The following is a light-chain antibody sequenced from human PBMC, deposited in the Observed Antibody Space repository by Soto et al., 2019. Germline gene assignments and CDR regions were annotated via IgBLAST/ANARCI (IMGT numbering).Light chain of an antibody. CDR3: ATWADSVNGVV. CDR2: SSD. V-gene: IGLV1-44*01. Sequence: QSVLTQPPSASGTPGQRVTISCSGSISDIGSHAVDWYQQFPGTAPRLLIYSSDQRPSGVPDRFSGSKSGTSASLAISRLQSEDEADYYCATWADSVNGVVFGGGTKLTVL. CDR1: ISDIGSHA. J-gene: IGLJ2*01.